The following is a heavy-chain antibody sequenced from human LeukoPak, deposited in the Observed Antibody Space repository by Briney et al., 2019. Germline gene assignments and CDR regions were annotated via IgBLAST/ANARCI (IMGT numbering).Heavy chain of an antibody. V-gene: IGHV4-34*01. CDR3: ARAAKYSSSWYGSGFDY. Sequence: SETLSLTCAVYGGSFSGYYWSWIRQPPGKGLEWIGEINHSGSTNYNPSLKSRVTISVDTSKNQFSLKRSSVTAADTAVYYCARAAKYSSSWYGSGFDYWGQGTLVTVSS. D-gene: IGHD6-13*01. J-gene: IGHJ4*02. CDR1: GGSFSGYY. CDR2: INHSGST.